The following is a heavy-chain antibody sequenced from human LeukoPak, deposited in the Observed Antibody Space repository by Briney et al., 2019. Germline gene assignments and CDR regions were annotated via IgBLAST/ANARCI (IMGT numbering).Heavy chain of an antibody. Sequence: ASVKVSCKASGYTFTSYAMNWVRQAPGQGLEWMGWINTNTGNPTYAQGFTGRSVFSLDTSVSTAYLQISSLKAEDTAVYYCARKYGDYVYYAFDIWGQGTMVTVSS. V-gene: IGHV7-4-1*02. CDR3: ARKYGDYVYYAFDI. CDR1: GYTFTSYA. CDR2: INTNTGNP. D-gene: IGHD4-17*01. J-gene: IGHJ3*02.